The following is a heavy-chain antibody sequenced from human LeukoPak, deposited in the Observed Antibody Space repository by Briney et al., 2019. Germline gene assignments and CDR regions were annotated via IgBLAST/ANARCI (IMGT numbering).Heavy chain of an antibody. J-gene: IGHJ4*02. CDR3: TRLGPTTADY. CDR1: GFTFSGSA. D-gene: IGHD1-26*01. Sequence: GGSLRLSCAASGFTFSGSAIHWVRQASGKGLEWVGRIRSKANSYATAYAASVKGRFSISRDDSMNTAYLQMNYLKTEDTAVYYCTRLGPTTADYWGQGTLVTVSS. V-gene: IGHV3-73*01. CDR2: IRSKANSYAT.